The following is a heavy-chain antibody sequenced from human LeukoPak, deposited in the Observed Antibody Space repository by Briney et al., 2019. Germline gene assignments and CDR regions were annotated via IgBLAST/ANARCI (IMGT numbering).Heavy chain of an antibody. CDR1: GGSLSGYY. J-gene: IGHJ4*02. V-gene: IGHV4-34*01. CDR2: INHSGST. CDR3: ARGYSSGWYQDY. D-gene: IGHD6-19*01. Sequence: SETLSLTCAVYGGSLSGYYWSWIRQPPGKGLEWIGEINHSGSTNYNPSLKSRVTISVDTSKNQFSLKLSSVTAADTAVYYCARGYSSGWYQDYWGQGTLVTVSS.